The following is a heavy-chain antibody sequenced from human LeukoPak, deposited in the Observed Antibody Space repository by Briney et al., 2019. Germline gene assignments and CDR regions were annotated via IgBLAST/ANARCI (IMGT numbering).Heavy chain of an antibody. D-gene: IGHD6-13*01. CDR2: INPSGGST. CDR1: GYTFTSYY. J-gene: IGHJ5*02. Sequence: ASVKVSCKASGYTFTSYYMHWVRQAPGQGLEWMGIINPSGGSTSYAQKFQSRVTMTRDTSTSTVYMELSSLRSEDTAVYYCARRYTYSPRDPHTGWFDPWGQGTLVTVSS. CDR3: ARRYTYSPRDPHTGWFDP. V-gene: IGHV1-46*01.